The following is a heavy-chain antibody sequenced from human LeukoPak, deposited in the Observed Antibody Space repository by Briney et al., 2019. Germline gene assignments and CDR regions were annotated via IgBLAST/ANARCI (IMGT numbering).Heavy chain of an antibody. CDR2: IWYDGSNK. CDR3: ARDLAVTTPEGFDY. CDR1: GFTFSSYG. V-gene: IGHV3-33*01. D-gene: IGHD4-17*01. J-gene: IGHJ4*02. Sequence: GGSLRLSCAASGFTFSSYGMHWVRQAPGKGLERVAVIWYDGSNKYYADSVKGRFTISRDNSKNTLYLQMNSLRAEDTAVYYCARDLAVTTPEGFDYWGQGTLVTVSS.